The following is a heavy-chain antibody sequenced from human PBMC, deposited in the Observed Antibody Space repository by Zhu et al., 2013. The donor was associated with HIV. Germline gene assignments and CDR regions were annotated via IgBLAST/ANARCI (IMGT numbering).Heavy chain of an antibody. CDR2: INPKNGGT. CDR1: GYTFTGYY. J-gene: IGHJ6*03. Sequence: QVQIVQSGNEVKMPGASVKVSCKASGYTFTGYYMHWVRQAPGQGLEWMGWINPKNGGTKMAQTFQGRLIMTRDTSVNTVYMELRSLTSDDTAVYYCARDPSTRYYTDVWGKGTTVIVSS. CDR3: ARDPSTRYYTDV. D-gene: IGHD3-9*01. V-gene: IGHV1-2*02.